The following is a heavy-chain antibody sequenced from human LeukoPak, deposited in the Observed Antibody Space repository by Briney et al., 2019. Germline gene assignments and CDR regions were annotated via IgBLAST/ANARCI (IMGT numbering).Heavy chain of an antibody. J-gene: IGHJ4*02. V-gene: IGHV3-48*03. CDR3: ARAGGLYYDSSGAFDY. CDR1: GFTFSSYE. Sequence: GGFLRLSCAASGFTFSSYEMNWVRQAPGKGLEWVSYISSSGSTIYYADSVKGRFTISRDNAKNSLYLQMNSLRAEDTAVYYCARAGGLYYDSSGAFDYWGQGTLVTVSS. D-gene: IGHD3-22*01. CDR2: ISSSGSTI.